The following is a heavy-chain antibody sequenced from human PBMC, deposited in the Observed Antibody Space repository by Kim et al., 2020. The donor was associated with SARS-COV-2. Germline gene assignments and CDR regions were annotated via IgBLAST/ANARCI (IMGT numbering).Heavy chain of an antibody. V-gene: IGHV1-18*01. CDR3: ARVKGIAVAGT. Sequence: TNYSQKLQGRVPMTTDTSTSTAYMELRSLRSDDTAVYYCARVKGIAVAGTWGQGTLVTVSS. CDR2: T. D-gene: IGHD6-19*01. J-gene: IGHJ4*02.